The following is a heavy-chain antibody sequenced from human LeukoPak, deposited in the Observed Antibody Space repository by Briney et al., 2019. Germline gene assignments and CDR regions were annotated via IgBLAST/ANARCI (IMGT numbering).Heavy chain of an antibody. D-gene: IGHD6-19*01. V-gene: IGHV4-31*03. Sequence: SQTLSLTCTVSGGSISSGGYYWSWIRQHPGKGLEWIGYIYYSGSTYYNPSLKSRVTISVDTSKNQFSLKLSSVTAADTTVYYCARGRLRQWLVLNWFDPWGQGTLVTVSS. CDR1: GGSISSGGYY. CDR3: ARGRLRQWLVLNWFDP. J-gene: IGHJ5*02. CDR2: IYYSGST.